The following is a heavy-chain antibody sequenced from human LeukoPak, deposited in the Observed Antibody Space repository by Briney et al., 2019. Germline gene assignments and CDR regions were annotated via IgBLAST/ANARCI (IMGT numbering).Heavy chain of an antibody. D-gene: IGHD6-19*01. J-gene: IGHJ4*02. CDR3: ARQGEQWLGSRYFDY. CDR2: IYPGDSDT. CDR1: GYSFTSYW. Sequence: GESLKISCKGSGYSFTSYWIGWVRQMPGKGLEWMGIIYPGDSDTRYSPSFQGQVTISADKSISTAYLQWSSLKASDTAMYYCARQGEQWLGSRYFDYWGQGTLVTVSS. V-gene: IGHV5-51*01.